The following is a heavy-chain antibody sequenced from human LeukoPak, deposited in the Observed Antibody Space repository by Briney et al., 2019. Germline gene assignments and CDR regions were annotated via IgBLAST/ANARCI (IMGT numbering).Heavy chain of an antibody. V-gene: IGHV3-7*01. Sequence: PGGSLRLSCEGSAFILSGHWMNWVRQTPGKGLEWVASIKEDGSERQYVDSVKGRFTISRDNAKNSLYLQMNSLRAEDTAVYSCTRDRQGPKLYEMHVWGQGTTVTVSS. D-gene: IGHD3-10*01. CDR3: TRDRQGPKLYEMHV. CDR2: IKEDGSER. CDR1: AFILSGHW. J-gene: IGHJ6*02.